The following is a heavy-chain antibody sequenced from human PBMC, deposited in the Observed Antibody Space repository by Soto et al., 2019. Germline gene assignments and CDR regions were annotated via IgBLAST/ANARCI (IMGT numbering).Heavy chain of an antibody. CDR2: IYSGGST. Sequence: PGGSLRLSCAASGFTVSSNYMSWVRQAPGKGLEWVSVIYSGGSTYYADSVKGRFTISRDNSKNTLYLQMNSLRAEDTAVYYCARDRKAGYYYGMDVWGQGTTVTVPS. CDR1: GFTVSSNY. J-gene: IGHJ6*02. CDR3: ARDRKAGYYYGMDV. V-gene: IGHV3-53*01.